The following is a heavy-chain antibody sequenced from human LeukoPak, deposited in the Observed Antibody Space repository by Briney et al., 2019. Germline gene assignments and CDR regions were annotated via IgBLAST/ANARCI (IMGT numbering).Heavy chain of an antibody. CDR2: ITHDGSAK. CDR1: GFTYRDAW. CDR3: TDPDWG. Sequence: GGSLRLSCAASGFTYRDAWMTWVRQAPGKGLEWVASITHDGSAKYYVDSVKGRFTISRDNAKNSLYLQMDSLRVEDTALYYCTDPDWGWGQGTMVTVCS. J-gene: IGHJ3*01. V-gene: IGHV3-7*01. D-gene: IGHD3/OR15-3a*01.